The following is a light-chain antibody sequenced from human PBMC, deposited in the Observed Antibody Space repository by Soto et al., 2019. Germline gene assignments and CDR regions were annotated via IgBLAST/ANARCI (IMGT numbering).Light chain of an antibody. J-gene: IGKJ1*01. Sequence: EIVLTQSPGTLSLSPGERATLYCSSSQTVNANFLAWYQQKPGQAPRLLIYGVSNRAPGIPDRFSGSGSGTDITLTISRLEPEDFAVYYCHQSGDSPTFGQGTKVDNQ. CDR3: HQSGDSPT. CDR1: QTVNANF. V-gene: IGKV3-20*01. CDR2: GVS.